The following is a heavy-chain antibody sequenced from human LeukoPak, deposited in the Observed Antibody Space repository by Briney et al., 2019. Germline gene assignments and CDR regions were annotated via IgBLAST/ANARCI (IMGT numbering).Heavy chain of an antibody. J-gene: IGHJ4*02. CDR1: GFAFRNYA. CDR2: ISGNGANT. CDR3: ARDDYGGYMSRLFYC. V-gene: IGHV3-64*01. Sequence: PGGSLRLSCSASGFAFRNYAMHWVRQAPGKGLEYVSAISGNGANTYYANSVKGRFTISRDNSKNTLYLQMGSLRAEDMAVYYCARDDYGGYMSRLFYCWGQGTLVTVSS. D-gene: IGHD4-17*01.